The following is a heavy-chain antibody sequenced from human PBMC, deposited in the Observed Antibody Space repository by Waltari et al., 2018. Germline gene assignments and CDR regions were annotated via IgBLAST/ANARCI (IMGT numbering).Heavy chain of an antibody. V-gene: IGHV3-30-3*01. CDR1: GFTFSSYA. CDR3: ARDPDYYGQIDY. CDR2: ISYDGSNK. J-gene: IGHJ4*02. Sequence: QVQLVESGGGVVQPGRSLRLSCAASGFTFSSYAMHWVRQAPGKGLEWVAVISYDGSNKYYADSVKGRFTISRDNSKNTLYLQMNSLRAEDTAVYYCARDPDYYGQIDYWGQGTLVTVSS. D-gene: IGHD4-17*01.